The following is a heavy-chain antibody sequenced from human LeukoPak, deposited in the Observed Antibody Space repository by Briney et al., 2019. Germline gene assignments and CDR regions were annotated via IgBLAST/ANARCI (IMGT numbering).Heavy chain of an antibody. CDR1: GFTFSSYG. V-gene: IGHV3-30*18. J-gene: IGHJ4*02. CDR2: ISYDGSNK. Sequence: GGSLRLSCAASGFTFSSYGMHWVRQAPGKGLEWVAVISYDGSNKYYADSVKGRFTISRDNSKNTLYLQMNSLRAEDTAVYYCAKEKYYDFWSGYLFDYWGQGTLVTVSS. CDR3: AKEKYYDFWSGYLFDY. D-gene: IGHD3-3*01.